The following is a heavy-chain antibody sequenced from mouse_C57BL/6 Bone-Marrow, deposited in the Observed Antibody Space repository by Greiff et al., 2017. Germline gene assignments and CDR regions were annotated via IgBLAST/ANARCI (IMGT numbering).Heavy chain of an antibody. Sequence: VQLQQSGPELVKPGASVKISCKASGYSFTGYYMNWVKQSPEKSLEWIGEINPSTGGTTYNQKFKAKATLTVDKSSSTAYMQLKSLTSEDSAVYYCARGLRRRFAYRGQGTLVTVSA. D-gene: IGHD2-2*01. CDR3: ARGLRRRFAY. V-gene: IGHV1-42*01. CDR2: INPSTGGT. J-gene: IGHJ3*01. CDR1: GYSFTGYY.